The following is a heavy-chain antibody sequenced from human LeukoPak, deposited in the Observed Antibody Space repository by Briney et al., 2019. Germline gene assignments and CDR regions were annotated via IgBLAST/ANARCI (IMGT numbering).Heavy chain of an antibody. D-gene: IGHD2-2*01. CDR1: GFAFSSYS. J-gene: IGHJ3*02. CDR3: ARGRGYCSSTSCPLDRDAFDI. V-gene: IGHV3-48*01. Sequence: GGSLRLSCAASGFAFSSYSMDCVPHAPGEGLEWGSYICSSSSTIYDADSVKGRFTISRDNAKNSLYLQMNSLRAEDTAVYYCARGRGYCSSTSCPLDRDAFDIWGQGTMVTVSS. CDR2: ICSSSSTI.